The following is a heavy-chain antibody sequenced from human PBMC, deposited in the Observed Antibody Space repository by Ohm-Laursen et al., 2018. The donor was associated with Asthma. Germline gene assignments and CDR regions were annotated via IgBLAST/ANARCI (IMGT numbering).Heavy chain of an antibody. V-gene: IGHV5-10-1*01. CDR3: ARLATDTAMAFYGMDV. D-gene: IGHD5-18*01. Sequence: ASLKISCKGSGYSFTSYWISWVRQMPGKGLEWMGRIYPSDSYTNYSPSFQGHVTISADKSISTAYLQWSSLKASDPAMYYCARLATDTAMAFYGMDVWGQGTTVTVSS. CDR2: IYPSDSYT. CDR1: GYSFTSYW. J-gene: IGHJ6*02.